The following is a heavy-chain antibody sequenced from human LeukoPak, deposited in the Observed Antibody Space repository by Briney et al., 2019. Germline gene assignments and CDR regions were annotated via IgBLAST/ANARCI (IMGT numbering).Heavy chain of an antibody. Sequence: GGSLRLSCTAPGFTFGDYAMSWVRQAPGKGLEWVGFIISKPYGGTTEYAASVKGRFTISRDDSKSIAYLQMNSLKTEDTAVYYCTRDAPGLVVVPAAIDYYYYMDVWGKGTTVTVSS. CDR3: TRDAPGLVVVPAAIDYYYYMDV. CDR2: IISKPYGGTT. J-gene: IGHJ6*03. CDR1: GFTFGDYA. V-gene: IGHV3-49*04. D-gene: IGHD2-2*01.